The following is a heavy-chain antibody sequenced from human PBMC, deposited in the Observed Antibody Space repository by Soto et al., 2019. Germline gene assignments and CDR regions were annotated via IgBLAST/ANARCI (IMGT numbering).Heavy chain of an antibody. Sequence: PGGSLRLSCTASGLTFSIYAMSWVRQAPGKGLEWVSTIGGSGGDTTYADFVRGRFTVSRDNSRNTLYLQMNSLRAEDTAIYYCAKDAPGSGWLSDYWGRGTLVTVSS. J-gene: IGHJ4*02. CDR1: GLTFSIYA. CDR2: IGGSGGDT. D-gene: IGHD3-22*01. CDR3: AKDAPGSGWLSDY. V-gene: IGHV3-23*01.